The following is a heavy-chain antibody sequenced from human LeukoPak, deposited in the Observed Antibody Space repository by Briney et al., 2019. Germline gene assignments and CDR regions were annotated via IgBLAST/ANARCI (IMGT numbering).Heavy chain of an antibody. CDR1: GFTFSGYS. D-gene: IGHD1-7*01. V-gene: IGHV3-23*01. CDR2: ISGSGGST. CDR3: ATTGITGTSDY. J-gene: IGHJ4*02. Sequence: GGSLRLSCAASGFTFSGYSMIWIRQAPGKGLEWVSAISGSGGSTYYADSVKGRFTISRDNSKNTLYLQMNSLRAEDTAVYYCATTGITGTSDYWGQGTLVTVSS.